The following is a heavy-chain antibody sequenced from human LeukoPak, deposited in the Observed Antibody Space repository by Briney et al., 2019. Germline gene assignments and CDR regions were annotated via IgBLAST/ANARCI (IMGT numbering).Heavy chain of an antibody. CDR2: IKQDGSEK. Sequence: GGSLRLSCAASGFTFSSYWMSWVRQAPGKGLEWVANIKQDGSEKYYVDSVKGRFTISRDDAKNSLYLQMNRLRAEDTAVYYCARDWGVDIVATIRAFDIWGQGTMVTVSS. D-gene: IGHD5-12*01. CDR3: ARDWGVDIVATIRAFDI. CDR1: GFTFSSYW. J-gene: IGHJ3*02. V-gene: IGHV3-7*01.